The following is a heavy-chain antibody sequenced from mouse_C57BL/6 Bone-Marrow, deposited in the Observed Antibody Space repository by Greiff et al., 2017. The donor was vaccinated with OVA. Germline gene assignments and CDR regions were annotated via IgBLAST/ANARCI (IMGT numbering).Heavy chain of an antibody. V-gene: IGHV1-64*01. Sequence: QVQLQQPGAELVKPGASVKLSCKASGYTFTSYWMHWVKQRTGQGLEWIGMIHPNSGSTNYNEKFKSKATLTVDKASSTAYMQLSSLTSEDCAVYYCARGVYYYGAMDYWGQGTSVTVSS. D-gene: IGHD1-1*01. CDR3: ARGVYYYGAMDY. CDR1: GYTFTSYW. J-gene: IGHJ4*01. CDR2: IHPNSGST.